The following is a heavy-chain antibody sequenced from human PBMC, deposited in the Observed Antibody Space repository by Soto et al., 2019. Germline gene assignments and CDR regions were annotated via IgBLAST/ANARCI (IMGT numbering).Heavy chain of an antibody. CDR3: ARDRGYDAHDYYYNAMDV. J-gene: IGHJ6*02. D-gene: IGHD2-15*01. CDR1: GFTFRTYT. Sequence: KPGGSLRLSCISSGFTFRTYTMNWVRQAPGKGLEWVSGIRGFSPYTFYAESVKGRFTISRDNAKNSLYLQMNSLRAEDTAVYYCARDRGYDAHDYYYNAMDVWGQGTTLTVSS. CDR2: IRGFSPYT. V-gene: IGHV3-21*01.